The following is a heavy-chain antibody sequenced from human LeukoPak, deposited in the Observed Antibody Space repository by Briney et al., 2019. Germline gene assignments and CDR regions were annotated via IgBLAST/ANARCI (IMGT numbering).Heavy chain of an antibody. CDR1: GFTFSTFG. CDR3: TKLNNYDDY. D-gene: IGHD1/OR15-1a*01. CDR2: ISYDGSNQ. Sequence: GESLRLSCAASGFTFSTFGMHWVRQAPGKGLEWVAAISYDGSNQYYIDSVKGRFTISRDNSKNTLYLQMSSLRAEDTAVYYCTKLNNYDDYWGQGTQVTVSS. J-gene: IGHJ4*02. V-gene: IGHV3-30*18.